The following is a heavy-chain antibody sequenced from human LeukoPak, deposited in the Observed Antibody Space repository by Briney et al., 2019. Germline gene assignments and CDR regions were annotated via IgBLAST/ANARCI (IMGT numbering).Heavy chain of an antibody. CDR1: GGSINNYY. CDR2: IYTSGST. D-gene: IGHD6-6*01. J-gene: IGHJ4*02. Sequence: SETLSLTCTVSGGSINNYYRSWIRQPAGKGLEWIGRIYTSGSTNYNPSLKSRLTMSVDTSKNQFSLKLSSVTAADTAVYYCARDGRDADPRVSDYWGQGTLVTVSS. V-gene: IGHV4-4*07. CDR3: ARDGRDADPRVSDY.